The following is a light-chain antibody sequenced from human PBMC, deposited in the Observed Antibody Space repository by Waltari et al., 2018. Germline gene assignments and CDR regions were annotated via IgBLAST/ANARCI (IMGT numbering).Light chain of an antibody. V-gene: IGLV2-14*01. CDR2: DVS. J-gene: IGLJ3*02. Sequence: QSALTQPASVSGSPGQSFTIPCTGTSSDVGGYNYVSWYQQHPGKAPKLMIYDVSKRPSGVSNRFSGSKSGNTASLTISGLQAEDEADYYCSSYTSSSTWVFGGGTKLTVL. CDR1: SSDVGGYNY. CDR3: SSYTSSSTWV.